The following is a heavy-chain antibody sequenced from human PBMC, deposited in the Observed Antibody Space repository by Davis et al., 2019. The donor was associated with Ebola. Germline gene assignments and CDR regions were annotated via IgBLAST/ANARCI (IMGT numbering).Heavy chain of an antibody. D-gene: IGHD1-14*01. V-gene: IGHV3-74*01. CDR2: INSDGSST. CDR3: ARRLNQRPYYYGMDV. J-gene: IGHJ6*02. CDR1: GFTFSSYW. Sequence: GESLKISCAASGFTFSSYWMHWVRQAPGKGLVWVSRINSDGSSTSYADSVKGRFTTSRDNAKNTLYLQMNSLRAEDTAVYYCARRLNQRPYYYGMDVWGQGTTVTVSS.